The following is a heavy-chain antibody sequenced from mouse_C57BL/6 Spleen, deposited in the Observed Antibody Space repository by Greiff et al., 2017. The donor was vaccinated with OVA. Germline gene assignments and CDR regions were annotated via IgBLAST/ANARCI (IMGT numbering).Heavy chain of an antibody. CDR1: GYAFSSSW. V-gene: IGHV1-82*01. CDR2: IYPGDGDT. CDR3: ARTYLITTVVADAMDY. Sequence: QVQLQQSGPELVKPGASVKISCKASGYAFSSSWMNWVKQRPGKGLEWIGRIYPGDGDTNYNGKFKGKATLTADKSSSTAYMQLSSLTSEDSAVYFCARTYLITTVVADAMDYWGQGTSVTVSS. J-gene: IGHJ4*01. D-gene: IGHD1-1*01.